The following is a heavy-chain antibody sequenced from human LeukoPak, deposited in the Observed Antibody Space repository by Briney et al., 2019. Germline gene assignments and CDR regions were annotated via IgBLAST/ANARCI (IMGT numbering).Heavy chain of an antibody. CDR2: ISDPHSGSET. CDR1: GFTFSSYT. J-gene: IGHJ4*02. D-gene: IGHD1-14*01. CDR3: AKAGPYYFDY. Sequence: PGGSLRLSCAASGFTFSSYTMNWVRQALGQGLDWVSTISDPHSGSETHYADSVKGRFTISRDDSQNTLFVQMSSLRAEDTAIYYCAKAGPYYFDYWGQGTLVTVSS. V-gene: IGHV3-23*01.